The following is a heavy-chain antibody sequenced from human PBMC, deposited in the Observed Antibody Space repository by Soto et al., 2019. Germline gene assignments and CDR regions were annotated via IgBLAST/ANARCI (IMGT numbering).Heavy chain of an antibody. Sequence: SQTLSLTCAISGDRVSSNRAAWNWIRQSPSRGLEWLGRTYYRSKWYNDYAVSVKSRMTINPDTSKNQFSLQLNSVTPEDTAVYYCARAGDYDSWSGYTSQYYYYGMDVWGQGTTVTVYS. J-gene: IGHJ6*02. V-gene: IGHV6-1*01. CDR3: ARAGDYDSWSGYTSQYYYYGMDV. CDR2: TYYRSKWYN. D-gene: IGHD3-3*01. CDR1: GDRVSSNRAA.